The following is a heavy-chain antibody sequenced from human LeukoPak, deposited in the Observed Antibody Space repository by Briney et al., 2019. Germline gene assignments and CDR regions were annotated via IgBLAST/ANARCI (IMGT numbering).Heavy chain of an antibody. V-gene: IGHV4-39*01. CDR2: IYYSGST. CDR1: GGSISSSSYY. D-gene: IGHD3-3*01. Sequence: SETLSLTCTVSGGSISSSSYYWGWIRQPPGKGLEWIGSIYYSGSTYYNPSLKSRVTISVDTSKNQFSLKLSSVTAADTAVYYCARQLRFLEWYDAFDIWGQGTMVTVSS. CDR3: ARQLRFLEWYDAFDI. J-gene: IGHJ3*02.